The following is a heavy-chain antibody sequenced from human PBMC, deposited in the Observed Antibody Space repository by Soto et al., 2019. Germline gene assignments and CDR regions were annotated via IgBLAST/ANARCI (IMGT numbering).Heavy chain of an antibody. CDR2: SYYSSTT. J-gene: IGHJ5*02. V-gene: IGHV4-39*01. CDR3: TRRYNWNDNYFDP. D-gene: IGHD1-20*01. CDR1: GASISDYYYC. Sequence: PAETLSLTCTVSGASISDYYYCWIWLPHPQGKGLEWNGSSYYSSTTNFKPSLKSRETISVNTSNNQYSLRQTSVTAADTAIYYCTRRYNWNDNYFDPWGPGALVTVSS.